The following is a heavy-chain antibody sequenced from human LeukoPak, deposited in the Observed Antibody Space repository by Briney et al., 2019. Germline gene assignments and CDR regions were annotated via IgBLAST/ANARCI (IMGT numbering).Heavy chain of an antibody. D-gene: IGHD5-12*01. CDR2: ITSGGRAI. CDR1: GFTFSDFY. CDR3: ASDIVATSVDF. V-gene: IGHV3-11*01. J-gene: IGHJ4*02. Sequence: GGSLRLSCAASGFTFSDFYMTWIRQAPGKGLEWVSYITSGGRAIYYADSVQGRFTISRDNARNSLYLQMNGLRAEDTAVYYCASDIVATSVDFWGQGTLVTVSS.